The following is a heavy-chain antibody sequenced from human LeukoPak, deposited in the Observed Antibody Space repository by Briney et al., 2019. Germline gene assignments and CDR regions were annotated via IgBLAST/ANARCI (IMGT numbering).Heavy chain of an antibody. D-gene: IGHD1-26*01. V-gene: IGHV5-10-1*01. CDR3: ARHGPEVGGNFDY. CDR1: GYTFTSYW. CDR2: INPSDSTT. Sequence: GESLKISCKGSGYTFTSYWISWVRQMPGKGLEWMGKINPSDSTTNYSPSFQGHVTISADKSITTASLQWSSLKASDTAMYYCARHGPEVGGNFDYWGQGTLVAVSS. J-gene: IGHJ4*02.